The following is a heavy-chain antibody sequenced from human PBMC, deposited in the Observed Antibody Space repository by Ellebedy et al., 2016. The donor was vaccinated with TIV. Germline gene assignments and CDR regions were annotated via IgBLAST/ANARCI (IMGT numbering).Heavy chain of an antibody. CDR3: ASQTIDY. CDR2: INPSGGNT. V-gene: IGHV1-46*01. D-gene: IGHD1-14*01. CDR1: GYTFTNYY. Sequence: AASVKVSCKATGYTFTNYYVHWVRQAPGQGLEWMGIINPSGGNTYYTQKFQGRVTMTRDTSTSTVYMDLSSLRSEETAVYYCASQTIDYWGQGTLVTVSS. J-gene: IGHJ4*02.